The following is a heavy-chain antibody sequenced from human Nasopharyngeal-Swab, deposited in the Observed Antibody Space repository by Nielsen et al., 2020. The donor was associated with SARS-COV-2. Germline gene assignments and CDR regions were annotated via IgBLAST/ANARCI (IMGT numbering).Heavy chain of an antibody. V-gene: IGHV3-7*01. CDR3: ARPRALCSGDKCYFYYLDY. CDR2: IEQDESQK. CDR1: GFTFSNYG. Sequence: GESLKISCAGSGFTFSNYGMSWVRQAQGKGLEWVADIEQDESQKYSVDSVRGRFTISRDNAKNSLYLQMNSLRAEDTAVYYCARPRALCSGDKCYFYYLDYWGQGTLVTVSS. J-gene: IGHJ4*02. D-gene: IGHD2-15*01.